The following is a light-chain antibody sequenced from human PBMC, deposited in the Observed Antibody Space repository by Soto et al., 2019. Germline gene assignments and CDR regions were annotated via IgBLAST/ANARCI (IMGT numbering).Light chain of an antibody. CDR3: SSYTSTSTPLI. J-gene: IGLJ2*01. CDR2: EVT. CDR1: SSDVGSYDL. Sequence: QSALTQPASVSGSPGQSITISCTGTSSDVGSYDLVSWYQHHPGTAPKLILYEVTKRPSGVSNRFSGSKSGNTASLSISGLQLEDDADYYCSSYTSTSTPLIFGGGTKVTVL. V-gene: IGLV2-14*02.